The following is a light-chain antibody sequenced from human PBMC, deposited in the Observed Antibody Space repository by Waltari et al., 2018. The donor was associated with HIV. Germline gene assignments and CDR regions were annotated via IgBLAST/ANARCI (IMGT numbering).Light chain of an antibody. J-gene: IGLJ3*02. Sequence: QSALTQPPSASGSPGQSVTISCTGSSSDVGGYNYVSWYQQDPGKAPKPMIYEVSKRPSGVPDRFSGAKSGNTASLTVSGLQAEDEADYYCSSYAGSNTWVFGGGTKLTVL. V-gene: IGLV2-8*01. CDR3: SSYAGSNTWV. CDR1: SSDVGGYNY. CDR2: EVS.